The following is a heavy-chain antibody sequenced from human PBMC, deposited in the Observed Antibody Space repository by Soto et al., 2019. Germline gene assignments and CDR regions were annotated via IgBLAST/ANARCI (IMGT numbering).Heavy chain of an antibody. CDR2: ISAYNGNT. Sequence: ASVKVSCKASGGTFSSYAISWVRQAPGQGLEWMGWISAYNGNTNYAQKLQGRVTMTTDTSTSTAYMELRSLRSDDTAVYYCARVTKIFGVVIPDGDYWGQGTLVTVSS. V-gene: IGHV1-18*01. CDR3: ARVTKIFGVVIPDGDY. J-gene: IGHJ4*02. CDR1: GGTFSSYA. D-gene: IGHD3-3*01.